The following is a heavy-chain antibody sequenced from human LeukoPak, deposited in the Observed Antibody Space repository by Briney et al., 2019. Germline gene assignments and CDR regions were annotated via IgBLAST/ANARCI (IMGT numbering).Heavy chain of an antibody. CDR3: ANWRASYDFETYNWFDP. CDR1: GFTFSSYS. J-gene: IGHJ5*02. D-gene: IGHD3-3*01. Sequence: RSGGSLRLSCAASGFTFSSYSMNWVRQAPGKGLEWVSYISSSSSTIYYADSVKGRFTISRDNAKNTLYLQMNSLRAEDTAVYYCANWRASYDFETYNWFDPWGQGTLVTVSS. V-gene: IGHV3-48*04. CDR2: ISSSSSTI.